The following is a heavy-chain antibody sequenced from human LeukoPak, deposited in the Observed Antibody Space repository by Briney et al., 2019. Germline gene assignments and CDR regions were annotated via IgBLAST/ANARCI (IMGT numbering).Heavy chain of an antibody. CDR3: ARHPPYGGSPYYYYMDV. V-gene: IGHV3-48*01. J-gene: IGHJ6*03. CDR1: GFTFSSYS. D-gene: IGHD2-15*01. CDR2: ISGSSSTI. Sequence: GGSLRLSCAASGFTFSSYSMNWVRQAPGKGLEWVSYISGSSSTIYYADSVKGRFTISRDNAKNSLYLQMNSLRAEDTAVYYCARHPPYGGSPYYYYMDVWGKGTTVTVSS.